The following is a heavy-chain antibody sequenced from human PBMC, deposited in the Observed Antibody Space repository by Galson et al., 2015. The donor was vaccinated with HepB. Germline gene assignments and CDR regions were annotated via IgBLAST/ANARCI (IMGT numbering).Heavy chain of an antibody. D-gene: IGHD3-22*01. CDR2: TSSDGRNK. CDR1: GFIFSDFA. CDR3: ARALGYYEISDY. Sequence: SLRLSCAASGFIFSDFAMHWVRQAPGKGLEWVAVTSSDGRNKYYGDSVKGRFTVSRDNPNSTLYLQMTNLRPEDTAMYYCARALGYYEISDYCGHGTLITVSS. V-gene: IGHV3-30*04. J-gene: IGHJ4*01.